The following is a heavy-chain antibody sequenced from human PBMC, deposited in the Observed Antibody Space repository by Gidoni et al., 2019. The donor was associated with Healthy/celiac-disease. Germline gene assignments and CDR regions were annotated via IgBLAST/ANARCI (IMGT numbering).Heavy chain of an antibody. CDR3: AKGALRFSDWFDP. CDR2: ISYDGSNK. D-gene: IGHD3-3*01. CDR1: GFTFSSYG. J-gene: IGHJ5*02. Sequence: QVQLVESGGGVVQPGRSLRLSCAASGFTFSSYGLHWVRQAPGKGLEWVAVISYDGSNKYYADSVKGRFTISRDNSKNTLYLQMNSLRAEDTAVYYCAKGALRFSDWFDPWGQGTLVTVSS. V-gene: IGHV3-30*18.